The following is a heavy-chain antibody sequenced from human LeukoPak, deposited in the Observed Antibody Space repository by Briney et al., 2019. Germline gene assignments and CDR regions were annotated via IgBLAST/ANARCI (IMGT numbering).Heavy chain of an antibody. CDR3: AREKQQLVIDY. J-gene: IGHJ4*02. V-gene: IGHV3-33*01. Sequence: TGGSLRLSCAASGLTFSSYGMHWVRQAPGKGLEWVAVIWYDGSNKYYADSVKGRFTISRDNSKNTLCLQMNSLRAEDTAVYYCAREKQQLVIDYWGQGTLVTVSS. CDR2: IWYDGSNK. CDR1: GLTFSSYG. D-gene: IGHD6-13*01.